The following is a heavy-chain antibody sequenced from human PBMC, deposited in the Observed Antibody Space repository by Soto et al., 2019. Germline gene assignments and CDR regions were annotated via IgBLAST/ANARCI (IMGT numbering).Heavy chain of an antibody. Sequence: GGSLRLSCASSGFSFSTYGMHWVRQAPGKGLEWVAVISYDGSNEYYADSVKGRFTISRDNSKNTLYLHMNSLRAEDTGVYYCPKDLRSASSTAPYYYYGMDVRGQGPTVTVS. J-gene: IGHJ6*02. V-gene: IGHV3-30*18. CDR1: GFSFSTYG. CDR2: ISYDGSNE. CDR3: PKDLRSASSTAPYYYYGMDV. D-gene: IGHD6-6*01.